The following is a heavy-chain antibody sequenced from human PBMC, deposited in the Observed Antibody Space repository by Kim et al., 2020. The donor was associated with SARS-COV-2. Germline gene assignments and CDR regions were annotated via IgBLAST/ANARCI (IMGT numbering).Heavy chain of an antibody. D-gene: IGHD3-10*01. CDR1: GGSFSGNY. CDR2: INRGGDT. Sequence: SETLSLTCAVYGGSFSGNYWSWIRQPPGKGLEWIGEINRGGDTSYNPSLKGRLTISVDTSKSQFSLKLSSVTAADTAGYYCARGYGSGSYYNYWGQGTLV. V-gene: IGHV4-34*01. CDR3: ARGYGSGSYYNY. J-gene: IGHJ4*02.